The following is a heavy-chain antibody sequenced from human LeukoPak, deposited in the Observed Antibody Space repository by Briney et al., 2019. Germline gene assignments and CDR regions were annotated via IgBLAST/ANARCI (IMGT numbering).Heavy chain of an antibody. CDR2: ISYDGSNK. D-gene: IGHD6-13*01. V-gene: IGHV3-30*18. J-gene: IGHJ4*02. CDR1: GFTFSSYG. Sequence: GGSLRLSCAASGFTFSSYGMHWVRQAPGKGLEWVAVISYDGSNKCYADSVKGRFTISRDNSKNTLYLQMNSLRAEDTAVYYCAKLCVAAADYFDNWGQGTLVTVSS. CDR3: AKLCVAAADYFDN.